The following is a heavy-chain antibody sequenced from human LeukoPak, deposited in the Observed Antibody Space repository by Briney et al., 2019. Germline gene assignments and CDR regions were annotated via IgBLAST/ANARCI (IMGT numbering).Heavy chain of an antibody. D-gene: IGHD3-10*01. CDR2: INPNSGGT. CDR3: ARSVSYGSGSHLDY. Sequence: GASVKVSCKASGYTFTGYYMHWVRQAPGQGLEWMGWINPNSGGTNYAQKFQGRVTMTRDTSISTAYMELRSLRSDDTAVYYCARSVSYGSGSHLDYWGQGTLVTVSS. V-gene: IGHV1-2*02. J-gene: IGHJ4*02. CDR1: GYTFTGYY.